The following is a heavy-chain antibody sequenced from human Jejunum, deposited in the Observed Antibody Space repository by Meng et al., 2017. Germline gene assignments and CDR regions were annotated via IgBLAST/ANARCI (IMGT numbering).Heavy chain of an antibody. D-gene: IGHD1-26*01. CDR1: GGSVSRAGYQ. CDR2: AST. J-gene: IGHJ4*02. Sequence: QVQLQESGPGLVRPSETLSLICTVSGGSVSRAGYQWGWIRQPPGKGLEWIGYASTNYNPSLKSRVTISLDTSRNQFSPSLSSVTAADTAVYYCARDHMGSLDYWGQGILVTCSS. CDR3: ARDHMGSLDY. V-gene: IGHV4-61*08.